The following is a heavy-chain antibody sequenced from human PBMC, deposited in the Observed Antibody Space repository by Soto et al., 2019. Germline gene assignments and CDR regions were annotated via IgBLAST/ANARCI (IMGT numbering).Heavy chain of an antibody. J-gene: IGHJ6*02. CDR3: ARHPSGLVLYGMDV. CDR2: IYYSGST. V-gene: IGHV4-31*03. Sequence: QVQLQESGPGLVKPSQTLSLTCTVSGGSISSGGYYWSWIRQHPGKGLEWIGYIYYSGSTYYNPSLKSRVTISVDTSKNQLSLKLSSVTAADTAVYYCARHPSGLVLYGMDVWGQGTTVTVSS. CDR1: GGSISSGGYY.